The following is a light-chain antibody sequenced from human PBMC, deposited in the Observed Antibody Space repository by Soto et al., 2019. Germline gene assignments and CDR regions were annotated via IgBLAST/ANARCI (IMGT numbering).Light chain of an antibody. J-gene: IGKJ5*01. Sequence: EIVMTQSPDTLYVSPGEGATLSCRASQSVRTKLAWYQQKAGQAPRLLIYGASTRATGIPDRFSGSGSGTEFTLTISSLPSEDFAVYYCQQYNSWPPITFGQGTRMEIK. CDR1: QSVRTK. CDR2: GAS. CDR3: QQYNSWPPIT. V-gene: IGKV3-15*01.